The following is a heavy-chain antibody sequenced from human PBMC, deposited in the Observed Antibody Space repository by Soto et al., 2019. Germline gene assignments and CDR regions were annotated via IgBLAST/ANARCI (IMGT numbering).Heavy chain of an antibody. Sequence: PGGSLRLSCAASGFTVSSCYMSWVRQAPGKGLEWVSVIYSAGSADFADSVKGRFTISRDNSKNTLYLQMSSLRAEDTAVYYCARVPSSSYHYFDYWGQGTLVTVSS. CDR3: ARVPSSSYHYFDY. V-gene: IGHV3-66*01. D-gene: IGHD6-13*01. CDR1: GFTVSSCY. J-gene: IGHJ4*02. CDR2: IYSAGSA.